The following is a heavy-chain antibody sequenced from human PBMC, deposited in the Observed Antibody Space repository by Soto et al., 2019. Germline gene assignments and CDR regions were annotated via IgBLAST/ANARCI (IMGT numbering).Heavy chain of an antibody. CDR2: IYYSGST. V-gene: IGHV4-39*01. CDR1: GGSISSSSYY. CDR3: ASTGSNYYYYGMDV. Sequence: LSLTCTVSGGSISSSSYYWGWIRQPPGKGLEWIGSIYYSGSTYYNPSLKSRVTISVDTSKNQFSLKLSSVTAADTAVYYCASTGSNYYYYGMDVWGQGTTVTVSS. J-gene: IGHJ6*02.